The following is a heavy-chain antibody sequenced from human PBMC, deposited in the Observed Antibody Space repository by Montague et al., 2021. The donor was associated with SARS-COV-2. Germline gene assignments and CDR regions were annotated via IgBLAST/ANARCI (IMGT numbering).Heavy chain of an antibody. Sequence: SLRLSCAASGFTFSSYWMTWVRQAPGKGLEWVSNIKGDGSNNHFVDSVEGRFTISRDNAKNSLYLLMTNLRVDDTAVYYCARDSTSFNSWLYYDAFDVWGQGTMVTVSS. D-gene: IGHD1-26*01. V-gene: IGHV3-7*03. CDR1: GFTFSSYW. CDR2: IKGDGSNN. CDR3: ARDSTSFNSWLYYDAFDV. J-gene: IGHJ3*01.